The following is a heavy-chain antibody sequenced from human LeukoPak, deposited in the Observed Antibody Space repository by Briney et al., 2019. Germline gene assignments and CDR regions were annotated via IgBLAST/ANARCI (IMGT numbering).Heavy chain of an antibody. V-gene: IGHV1-24*01. CDR1: GYTLTELS. CDR3: ATESVTMVRGVTTSGAFDI. J-gene: IGHJ3*02. Sequence: ASVKVSCKVSGYTLTELSIHWVRQAPGKGLEWMGGFDLQDGETIYAQKFQGRVTMTEDTSTDTAYMELSSLRSEDTAVYYCATESVTMVRGVTTSGAFDIWGQGTMVTVSS. D-gene: IGHD3-10*01. CDR2: FDLQDGET.